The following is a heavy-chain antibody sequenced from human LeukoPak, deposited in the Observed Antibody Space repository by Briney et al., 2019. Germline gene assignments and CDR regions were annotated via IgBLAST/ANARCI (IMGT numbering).Heavy chain of an antibody. D-gene: IGHD1-1*01. CDR2: IWPGDSNS. V-gene: IGHV5-51*01. Sequence: GESLKISCTASGYSFGDYYLGWVRQTPGKGLEWMGIIWPGDSNSRYSPSFQGQVTFSADKSINSAFLHWSSLRASDTAMYYCTTGFRGDGQTDDAFDTWGQGTMVIVSS. J-gene: IGHJ3*02. CDR1: GYSFGDYY. CDR3: TTGFRGDGQTDDAFDT.